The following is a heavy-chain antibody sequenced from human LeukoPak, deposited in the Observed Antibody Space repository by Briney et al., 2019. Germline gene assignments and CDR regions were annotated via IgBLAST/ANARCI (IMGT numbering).Heavy chain of an antibody. CDR2: IRYDGSNK. V-gene: IGHV3-30*02. CDR3: ARLLAYGSGAEAFDY. J-gene: IGHJ4*02. CDR1: GFTFSSYG. D-gene: IGHD3-10*01. Sequence: PGGSLRLSCAASGFTFSSYGMHWVRQAPGKGLEWVAFIRYDGSNKYYADSVKGRFTISRDNSKNTLYLQMSSLRAGDTAVYYCARLLAYGSGAEAFDYWGQGTLVTVSS.